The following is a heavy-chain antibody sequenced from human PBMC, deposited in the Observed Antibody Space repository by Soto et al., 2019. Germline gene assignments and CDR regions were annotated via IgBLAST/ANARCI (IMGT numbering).Heavy chain of an antibody. V-gene: IGHV4-30-2*01. CDR1: GDSISRGGYS. J-gene: IGHJ6*02. D-gene: IGHD6-6*01. CDR2: IYDSGST. CDR3: ARGSSSYYDYGMDV. Sequence: NPSETLSLTCAVSGDSISRGGYSWTWIRQPPGKALEWIGNIYDSGSTSYNPSLKSRVTMSVDTSKNQFSLRPTSVAAADTAVYFCARGSSSYYDYGMDVWGQGTTVTVSS.